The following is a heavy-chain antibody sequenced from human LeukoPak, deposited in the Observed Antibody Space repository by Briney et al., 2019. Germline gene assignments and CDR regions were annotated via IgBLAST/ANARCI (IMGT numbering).Heavy chain of an antibody. CDR3: ARVTRWAGLDF. V-gene: IGHV4-30-4*01. D-gene: IGHD2-21*02. Sequence: SQILSLTCNVSGGSISSGDKYWSWIRQPPGKGLEWIGYIYYSGSTYYNPSLKSRLTISVDTSENQFSLHLTSVTAADTAVYFCARVTRWAGLDFWGQGTLVTVSS. CDR1: GGSISSGDKY. J-gene: IGHJ4*02. CDR2: IYYSGST.